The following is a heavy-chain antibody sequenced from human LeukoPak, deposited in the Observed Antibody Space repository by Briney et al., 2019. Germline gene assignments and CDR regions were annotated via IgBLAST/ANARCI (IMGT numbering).Heavy chain of an antibody. V-gene: IGHV4-38-2*02. J-gene: IGHJ4*02. D-gene: IGHD3-3*01. CDR2: IYHSGST. Sequence: SETLSLTCTVSGYSISSGYYWGWIRQPPGKGLEWIGSIYHSGSTYYNPSLKSRVTISVDTSKNQFSLKLSSVTAADTAVYYCARAEGLLEWSFDYWGQGTLVTVSS. CDR3: ARAEGLLEWSFDY. CDR1: GYSISSGYY.